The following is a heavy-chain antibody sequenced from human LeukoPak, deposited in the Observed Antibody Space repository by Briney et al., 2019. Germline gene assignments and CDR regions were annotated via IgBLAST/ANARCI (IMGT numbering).Heavy chain of an antibody. J-gene: IGHJ4*02. CDR1: GFIFNSYA. Sequence: GGSLRLSCAASGFIFNSYAMHWVRQSPGKGLEWVSCIRYDGSDTYYADSVKGRFTISRDNSKNTLYLQMNSLRAEDTAVYYCAKGRYCGGDCYFLFDYWGQGTLVTVSS. CDR3: AKGRYCGGDCYFLFDY. CDR2: IRYDGSDT. V-gene: IGHV3-30*02. D-gene: IGHD2-21*02.